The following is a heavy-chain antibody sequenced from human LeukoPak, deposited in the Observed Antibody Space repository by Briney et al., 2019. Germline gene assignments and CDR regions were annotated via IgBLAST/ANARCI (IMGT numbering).Heavy chain of an antibody. CDR2: IDSDGSST. V-gene: IGHV3-74*01. J-gene: IGHJ4*02. CDR1: GFTFSSYW. CDR3: ATMVRGSF. Sequence: PGGSLRLSCAASGFTFSSYWMYWVCQAPGKGLVWVSRIDSDGSSTSYADAVKGRFTISRDNAKNTLYLQMNSLRAEDTAVYYCATMVRGSFWGQGTLVTVSS. D-gene: IGHD3-10*01.